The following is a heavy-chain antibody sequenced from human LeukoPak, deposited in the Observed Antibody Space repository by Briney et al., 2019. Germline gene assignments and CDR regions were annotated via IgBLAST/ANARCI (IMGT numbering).Heavy chain of an antibody. D-gene: IGHD6-19*01. Sequence: SETLSLTCAVYGGSFSGYYWSWIRQPPGKGLEWIGEINHSGSTNYNPSLKSRVTISVDTSKNQFSLKLSSVTAADTAVYYCARHLPYSSGWFGGLYYFDYWGQGTLVTVSS. V-gene: IGHV4-34*01. CDR3: ARHLPYSSGWFGGLYYFDY. CDR2: INHSGST. J-gene: IGHJ4*02. CDR1: GGSFSGYY.